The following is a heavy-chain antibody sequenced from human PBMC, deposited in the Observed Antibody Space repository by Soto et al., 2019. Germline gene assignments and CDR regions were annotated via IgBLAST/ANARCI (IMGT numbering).Heavy chain of an antibody. Sequence: GGSLRLSCAASGFTFSSYSMNWVRQAPGKGLEWVSYISSSSSTIYYADSVKGRFTISRDNAKNSLYLQMNSLRDEDTAVYYCARDPRYITIFGVVTPIEFYGMDVWGQGTTVTVSS. CDR1: GFTFSSYS. D-gene: IGHD3-3*01. J-gene: IGHJ6*02. CDR2: ISSSSSTI. CDR3: ARDPRYITIFGVVTPIEFYGMDV. V-gene: IGHV3-48*02.